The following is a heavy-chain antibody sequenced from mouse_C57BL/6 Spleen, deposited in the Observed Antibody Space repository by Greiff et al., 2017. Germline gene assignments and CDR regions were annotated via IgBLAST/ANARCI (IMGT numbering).Heavy chain of an antibody. V-gene: IGHV1-80*01. CDR3: ARRETFDY. J-gene: IGHJ2*01. CDR1: GYALSSYW. CDR2: IYPGDGDT. Sequence: QVKLKVSGAELVKPGASVKISCKASGYALSSYWMIWVKKRPGKGLEWIGQIYPGDGDTNNNGKFKGKATLTADQSSSTAYMQLSSLTSEDSAVYFCARRETFDYWGQGTTLTVSS.